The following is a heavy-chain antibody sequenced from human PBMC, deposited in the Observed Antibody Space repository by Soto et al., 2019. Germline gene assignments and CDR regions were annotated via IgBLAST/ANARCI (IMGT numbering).Heavy chain of an antibody. V-gene: IGHV1-3*05. CDR2: INAGNGNT. CDR1: GYTFTSYA. Sequence: QVQLVQSGAEEKKPGASVKVSCKASGYTFTSYAMHWVRQAPGQRLEWMGWINAGNGNTKYSHKFQGRVTITSDTSASTAYMERSSLRSEDTAVYYCARDPSYYGMDVWGQGTPVTVSS. J-gene: IGHJ6*02. CDR3: ARDPSYYGMDV.